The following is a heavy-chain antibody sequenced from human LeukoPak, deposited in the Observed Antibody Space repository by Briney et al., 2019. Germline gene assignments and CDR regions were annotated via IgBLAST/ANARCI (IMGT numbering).Heavy chain of an antibody. CDR1: GFTFSSYA. J-gene: IGHJ4*02. D-gene: IGHD5-12*01. V-gene: IGHV3-23*01. Sequence: GGSLRLSCAASGFTFSSYAMRWVRQAPGKGLEWVSAISGSGGSTYYADSVKGRFTISRDNSKNTLYLQMNSLRAEDTAVYYCAKDRGFSGYDLTDYWGQGTLVTVSS. CDR2: ISGSGGST. CDR3: AKDRGFSGYDLTDY.